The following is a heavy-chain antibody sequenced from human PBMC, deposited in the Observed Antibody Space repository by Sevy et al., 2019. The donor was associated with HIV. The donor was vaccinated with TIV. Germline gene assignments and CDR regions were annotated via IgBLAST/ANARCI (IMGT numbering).Heavy chain of an antibody. D-gene: IGHD2-2*01. CDR1: GFTFSSYW. CDR2: INSDGSST. CDR3: ARDRIVVVPAASPWYYYYMDV. Sequence: GGSLRLSCAASGFTFSSYWMHWVRQAPGKGLVWVSRINSDGSSTSYADSVKGRFTISRDNAKNTLYLQMNSLRAEETAVYYCARDRIVVVPAASPWYYYYMDVWGKGTTVTVSS. V-gene: IGHV3-74*01. J-gene: IGHJ6*03.